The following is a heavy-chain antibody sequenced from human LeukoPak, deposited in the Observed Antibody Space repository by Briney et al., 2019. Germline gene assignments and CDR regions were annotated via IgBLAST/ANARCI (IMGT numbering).Heavy chain of an antibody. CDR3: ARARRAYSGYDSSYYYYMDV. V-gene: IGHV4-34*01. Sequence: PSETLSLTCAVYGGSFSGYHWSWIRQPPGKGLEWIGEINHSGSTNYNPSLKSRVTISVDTSKNQFSLKLSSVTAADTAVYYCARARRAYSGYDSSYYYYMDVWGKGTTVTISS. CDR1: GGSFSGYH. CDR2: INHSGST. J-gene: IGHJ6*03. D-gene: IGHD5-12*01.